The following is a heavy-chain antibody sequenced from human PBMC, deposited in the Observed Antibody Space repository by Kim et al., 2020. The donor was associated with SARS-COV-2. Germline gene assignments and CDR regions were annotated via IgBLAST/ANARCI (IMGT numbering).Heavy chain of an antibody. CDR2: T. CDR3: ARDGGGSPLSDY. Sequence: TNYAQKLQGRSPMTTDTSTSTAYMELRSLRSDDTAVYYCARDGGGSPLSDYWGQGTLVTVSS. J-gene: IGHJ4*02. V-gene: IGHV1-18*01. D-gene: IGHD3-16*01.